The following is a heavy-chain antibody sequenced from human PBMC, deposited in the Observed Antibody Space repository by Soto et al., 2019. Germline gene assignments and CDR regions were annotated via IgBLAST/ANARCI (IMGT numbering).Heavy chain of an antibody. V-gene: IGHV1-46*01. Sequence: ASVKVSCKASGYTFTSYYMHWVRQAPGQGLEWMGKINPSGGSTSYAQKFQGRVTMTRDTSTSTVYMELSSLRSEDTAVYFCARGGYDSSGYYRYYYGMDVWGQGTTVTVSS. CDR1: GYTFTSYY. J-gene: IGHJ6*02. D-gene: IGHD3-22*01. CDR2: INPSGGST. CDR3: ARGGYDSSGYYRYYYGMDV.